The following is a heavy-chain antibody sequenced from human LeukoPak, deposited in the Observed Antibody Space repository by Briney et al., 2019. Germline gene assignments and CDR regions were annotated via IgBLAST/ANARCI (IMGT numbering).Heavy chain of an antibody. CDR2: IWYDGSNK. J-gene: IGHJ4*02. V-gene: IGHV3-33*06. CDR1: GFTFSSYG. Sequence: GGSLRLSCAASGFTFSSYGMHWVRQAPGKGLGWVAVIWYDGSNKYYADSVKGRFTISRDNSKNTLYLQMNSLRAEDTAVYYCAKGRYSGYDSLDYWGQGTLVTVS. CDR3: AKGRYSGYDSLDY. D-gene: IGHD5-12*01.